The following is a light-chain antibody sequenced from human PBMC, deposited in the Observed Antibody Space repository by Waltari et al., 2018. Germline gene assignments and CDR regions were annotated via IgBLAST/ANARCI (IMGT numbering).Light chain of an antibody. CDR1: QGINTY. Sequence: IQLTQSPSSLSAAVGDRVTITCRASQGINTYLALYQQKPGKAPKLLIYAASTLQSGVPSRFSGSGSGTDFTLTISSLQPEDFATYYCQQLNTYPRTFGQGTKLEI. J-gene: IGKJ2*01. V-gene: IGKV1-9*01. CDR3: QQLNTYPRT. CDR2: AAS.